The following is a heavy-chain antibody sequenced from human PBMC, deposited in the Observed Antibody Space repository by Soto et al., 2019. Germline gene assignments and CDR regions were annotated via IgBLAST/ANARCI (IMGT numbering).Heavy chain of an antibody. CDR1: GGSISSYY. CDR3: ARHVRSSGWPYFDY. V-gene: IGHV4-59*08. CDR2: IYYSGST. J-gene: IGHJ4*02. D-gene: IGHD6-19*01. Sequence: PSETLSLTCTVSGGSISSYYWSWIRQPPGKGLEWIGYIYYSGSTNYNPSLKSRVTISVDTSKNQFSLKLSSVTAADTAVYYCARHVRSSGWPYFDYCGQGTLVTVSS.